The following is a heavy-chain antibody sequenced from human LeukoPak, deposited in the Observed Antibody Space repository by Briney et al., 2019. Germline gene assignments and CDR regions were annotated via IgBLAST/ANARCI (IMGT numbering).Heavy chain of an antibody. Sequence: GGSLRLSCAASGFSLSNYWTSWVRQAPGKGLEWVANINQDGSDKYYVDSVMGRFTISKDNAKNSVYLQMNSLRPEDTAIYYCAWYGVTHGLDVWGQGTTVTVSS. V-gene: IGHV3-7*01. CDR1: GFSLSNYW. CDR2: INQDGSDK. J-gene: IGHJ6*02. D-gene: IGHD3-10*01. CDR3: AWYGVTHGLDV.